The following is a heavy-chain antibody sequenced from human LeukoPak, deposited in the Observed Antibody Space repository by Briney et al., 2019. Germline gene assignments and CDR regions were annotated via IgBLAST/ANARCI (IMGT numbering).Heavy chain of an antibody. V-gene: IGHV3-7*01. CDR3: ANYDFWSGYPLT. Sequence: GGSLRLSCAASRFTFSSYWMSWVRQAPGKGLEWVATIRQDGSVKYYVDSVKGRFTISRDNAENSLYLQMNSLRAEDTAVYYCANYDFWSGYPLTWGQGTLVTVSS. CDR2: IRQDGSVK. J-gene: IGHJ4*02. CDR1: RFTFSSYW. D-gene: IGHD3-3*01.